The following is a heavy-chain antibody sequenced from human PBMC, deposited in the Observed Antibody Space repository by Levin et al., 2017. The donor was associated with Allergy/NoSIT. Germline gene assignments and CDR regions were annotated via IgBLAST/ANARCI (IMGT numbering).Heavy chain of an antibody. Sequence: GGSLRLSCAASGFTFSSYAMSWVRQAPGKGLEWVSAISGSGGSTYYADSVKGRFTISRDNSKNTLYLQMNSLRAEDTAVYYCAKDYGGYDLLREGFDYWGQGTLVTVSS. D-gene: IGHD5-12*01. CDR3: AKDYGGYDLLREGFDY. V-gene: IGHV3-23*01. CDR2: ISGSGGST. CDR1: GFTFSSYA. J-gene: IGHJ4*02.